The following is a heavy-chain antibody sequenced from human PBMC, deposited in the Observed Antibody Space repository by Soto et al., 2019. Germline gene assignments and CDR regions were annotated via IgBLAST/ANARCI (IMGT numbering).Heavy chain of an antibody. V-gene: IGHV4-4*02. J-gene: IGHJ4*02. CDR2: IYRTGST. D-gene: IGHD1-7*01. CDR3: ASRDPGTSVDY. CDR1: GGSFTSNNW. Sequence: QVQLQESGPGLVKPSGTLSLTCAVSGGSFTSNNWWTWVRQPPGQGLEWIGEIYRTGSTNYNPSLKSRVTXSXXXSENQFSLKVTSLTAADTAVYYCASRDPGTSVDYWGQGTLVTVSS.